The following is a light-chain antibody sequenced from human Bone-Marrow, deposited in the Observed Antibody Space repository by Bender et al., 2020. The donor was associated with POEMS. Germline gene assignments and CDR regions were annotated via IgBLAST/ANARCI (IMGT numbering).Light chain of an antibody. CDR2: ADD. J-gene: IGLJ3*02. CDR1: SIDSNP. V-gene: IGLV1-44*01. Sequence: QSVLTQPPSASGTPGQRVTISCSGGSIDSNPINWYQQLPVTAPRLVIYADDRRPSGVPNRFSASKSGSSASLAISGLQSEDAPDYYCSTWDDRLNAWLFGGGTKLTVL. CDR3: STWDDRLNAWL.